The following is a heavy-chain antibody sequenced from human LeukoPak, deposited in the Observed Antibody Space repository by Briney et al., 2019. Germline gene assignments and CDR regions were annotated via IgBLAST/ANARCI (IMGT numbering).Heavy chain of an antibody. CDR2: IYDTGST. CDR3: ATGRTYYDSTGYHY. Sequence: SETLSLTCTVSGGSISSYYWSWIRQPPGKGLEWIGHIYDTGSTNYNPSLKSRVTISKDTFKNQFSLKLSSVTAADTAVYYCATGRTYYDSTGYHYWGQGTLVTVSS. D-gene: IGHD3-22*01. CDR1: GGSISSYY. J-gene: IGHJ4*02. V-gene: IGHV4-59*01.